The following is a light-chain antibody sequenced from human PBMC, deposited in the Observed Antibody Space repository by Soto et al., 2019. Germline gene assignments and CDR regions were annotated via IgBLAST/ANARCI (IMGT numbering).Light chain of an antibody. V-gene: IGLV2-23*01. CDR1: RSDVGSYNL. J-gene: IGLJ1*01. Sequence: QAAMTQAASVSGCPGQLITISCSGTRSDVGSYNLVSWYQQHPGKAPKLMIYEGSKRPSGVSNRFSGSKSGNTASLTIAGLQAEDEADYYCCSYAGSYVFGTGTKVTVL. CDR2: EGS. CDR3: CSYAGSYV.